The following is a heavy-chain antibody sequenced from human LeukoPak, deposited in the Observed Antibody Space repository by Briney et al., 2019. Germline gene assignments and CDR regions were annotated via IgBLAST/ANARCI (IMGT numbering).Heavy chain of an antibody. Sequence: GGSLRLSCAASGFTFSPSGMPWVRQAPGKGPEWAAFITSDGSGQYYADSVKGRFTISRDNSKDTLFLQMNSLRVEDTAVYYCAKGLGKAGASNTWYFDLWGRGTLVTVSS. CDR2: ITSDGSGQ. D-gene: IGHD6-13*01. CDR1: GFTFSPSG. V-gene: IGHV3-30*02. CDR3: AKGLGKAGASNTWYFDL. J-gene: IGHJ2*01.